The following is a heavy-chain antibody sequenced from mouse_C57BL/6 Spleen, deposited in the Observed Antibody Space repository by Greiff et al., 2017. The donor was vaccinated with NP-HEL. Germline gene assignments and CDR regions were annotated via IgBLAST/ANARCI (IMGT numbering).Heavy chain of an antibody. CDR2: IYPRDGST. J-gene: IGHJ4*01. V-gene: IGHV1-85*01. CDR1: GYTFTSYD. D-gene: IGHD1-1*01. CDR3: ARRDTTVVATDAMDY. Sequence: VQLQQSGPELVKPGASVKLSCKASGYTFTSYDINWVKQRPGQGLEWIGWIYPRDGSTKYNEKFKGKATLTVDTSSSTAYMELHSLTSEDSAVYFCARRDTTVVATDAMDYWGQGTSVTVSS.